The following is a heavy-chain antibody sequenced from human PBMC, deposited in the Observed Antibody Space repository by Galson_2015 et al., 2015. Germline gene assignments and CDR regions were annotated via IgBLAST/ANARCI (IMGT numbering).Heavy chain of an antibody. V-gene: IGHV4-30-4*01. CDR1: GGSISSGDYY. D-gene: IGHD3-10*01. CDR3: ARGYYGSGSYYTPKYYCYYYGMDV. J-gene: IGHJ6*02. Sequence: TLSLTCTVSGGSISSGDYYWSWIRQPPGKGLEWIGYIYYSGSTYYNPSLKSRVTISVDTSKNQFSLKLSSVTAADTAVYYCARGYYGSGSYYTPKYYCYYYGMDVWGRGTTVTVSS. CDR2: IYYSGST.